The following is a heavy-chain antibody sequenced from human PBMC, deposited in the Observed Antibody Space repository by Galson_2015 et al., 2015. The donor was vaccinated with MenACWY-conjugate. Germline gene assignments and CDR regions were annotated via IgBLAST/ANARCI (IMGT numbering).Heavy chain of an antibody. D-gene: IGHD4-17*01. J-gene: IGHJ4*02. Sequence: SVKVSCKASGYTFTFHDMSWVRQATGQGLECLGWMNPNSGNTGYAQKFQGRVTMTRNTSITTAYMELSSLRSEDTAVYYCAAGPYGAPRCYYDYWGQGSLVIVSS. CDR1: GYTFTFHD. CDR2: MNPNSGNT. V-gene: IGHV1-8*01. CDR3: AAGPYGAPRCYYDY.